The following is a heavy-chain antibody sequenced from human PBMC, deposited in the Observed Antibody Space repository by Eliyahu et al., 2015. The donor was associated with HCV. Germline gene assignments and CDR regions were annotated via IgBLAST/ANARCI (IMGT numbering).Heavy chain of an antibody. CDR2: IRSKTNNYAT. V-gene: IGHV3-73*01. Sequence: RQASGQGLEWVGRIRSKTNNYATAYAASVKGRFTISRDDSENTAYLQMNSLKTEDTAVYFCTRLHLYDSNGYVFDYWGQGTLVTVSS. J-gene: IGHJ4*02. CDR3: TRLHLYDSNGYVFDY. D-gene: IGHD3-22*01.